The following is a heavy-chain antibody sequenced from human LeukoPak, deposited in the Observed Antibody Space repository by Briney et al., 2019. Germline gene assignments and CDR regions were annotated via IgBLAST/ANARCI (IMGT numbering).Heavy chain of an antibody. J-gene: IGHJ3*02. CDR3: ARSSYYYAADAFDI. Sequence: SETLSLTCAVSGGSINNYYWSWIRQPPGKGLEWIGYIYDSGSTNYNPSLKSRVTTSLDTSKNQVSLELSSVTAADTAVYYCARSSYYYAADAFDIWGQGTMVTVSS. CDR2: IYDSGST. CDR1: GGSINNYY. D-gene: IGHD3-10*01. V-gene: IGHV4-59*01.